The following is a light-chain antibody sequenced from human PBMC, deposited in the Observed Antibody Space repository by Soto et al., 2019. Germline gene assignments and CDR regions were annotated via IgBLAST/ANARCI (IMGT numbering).Light chain of an antibody. CDR2: AAS. J-gene: IGKJ4*01. CDR1: QGISNF. Sequence: QSPSSLYASVGDSVTITCQASQGISNFLAWYQQKPGKVPKLLIYAASTLQSGVPSRFSGSGSGTDFTLTISSLQPVDVATYYCQRYDSAPLTFGGGTKVDIK. CDR3: QRYDSAPLT. V-gene: IGKV1-27*01.